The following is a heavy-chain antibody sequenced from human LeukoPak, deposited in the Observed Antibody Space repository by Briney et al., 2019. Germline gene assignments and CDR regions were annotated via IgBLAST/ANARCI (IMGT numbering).Heavy chain of an antibody. CDR2: IYYSGST. D-gene: IGHD4-23*01. J-gene: IGHJ4*02. Sequence: SETLSLTCTVSGGSISSSSYYWGWIRQPPGKGLEWIGSIYYSGSTYYNPSLKSRVTISVDTSKNQFSLKLSSVTAADTAVYYCASARSVVTHHFDYWGQGTLVTVSS. CDR1: GGSISSSSYY. CDR3: ASARSVVTHHFDY. V-gene: IGHV4-39*07.